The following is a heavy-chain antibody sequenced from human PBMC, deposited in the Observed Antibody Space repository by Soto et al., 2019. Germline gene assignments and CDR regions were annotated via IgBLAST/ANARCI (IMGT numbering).Heavy chain of an antibody. Sequence: SETLSLTCAVSGGSISSNNYCWGWIRQPPGKGLEWSGNIYNSGSTYYNPSLKTRVTISVDTSKNQFSLKLSSVTAADTAVYFCGIVDMITFGGITGPNGAFDRWGQGKMVTVSS. CDR2: IYNSGST. D-gene: IGHD3-16*01. CDR1: GGSISSNNYC. CDR3: GIVDMITFGGITGPNGAFDR. J-gene: IGHJ3*01. V-gene: IGHV4-39*07.